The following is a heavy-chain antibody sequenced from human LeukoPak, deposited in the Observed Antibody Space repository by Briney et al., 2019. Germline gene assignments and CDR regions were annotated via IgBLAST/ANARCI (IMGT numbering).Heavy chain of an antibody. D-gene: IGHD3-9*01. CDR3: ARDTVPTGSFDY. CDR1: GGTFSSYA. V-gene: IGHV1-69*13. CDR2: IIPIFGTA. J-gene: IGHJ4*02. Sequence: SVKVSCKASGGTFSSYAISWVRQAPGQGLEWMGGIIPIFGTANYAQKFQGRVTITADESTSTAYMELSSLRSEDTAVYYCARDTVPTGSFDYWGQGTLVTVSS.